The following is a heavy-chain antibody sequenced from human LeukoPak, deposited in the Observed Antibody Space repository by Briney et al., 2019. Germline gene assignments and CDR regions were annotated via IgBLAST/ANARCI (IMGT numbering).Heavy chain of an antibody. V-gene: IGHV3-30*04. CDR2: ITYDGNAK. CDR1: GFTFSNYA. Sequence: GGSLRLSCAASGFTFSNYAIHWVRQAPGKGLDWVAVITYDGNAKKYTDSGKGRFTISRDNSANTVSLQMDSLRAEDTAVYYCARDRCSGARCYSNSLGHWGQGTQVTVSS. J-gene: IGHJ4*02. D-gene: IGHD2-15*01. CDR3: ARDRCSGARCYSNSLGH.